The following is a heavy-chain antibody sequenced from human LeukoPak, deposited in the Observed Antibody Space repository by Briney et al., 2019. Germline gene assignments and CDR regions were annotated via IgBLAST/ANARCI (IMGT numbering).Heavy chain of an antibody. J-gene: IGHJ4*02. Sequence: GASVKVSCKASGGTFSSYAISWVRQAPGQGLEWMGRIIPIFGTANYAQKFQGRVTITTDESTSTAYMGLSSLRSEDTAVYYCARSHVDIVALQIYYFDYWGQGTLVTVSS. V-gene: IGHV1-69*05. CDR3: ARSHVDIVALQIYYFDY. D-gene: IGHD5-12*01. CDR2: IIPIFGTA. CDR1: GGTFSSYA.